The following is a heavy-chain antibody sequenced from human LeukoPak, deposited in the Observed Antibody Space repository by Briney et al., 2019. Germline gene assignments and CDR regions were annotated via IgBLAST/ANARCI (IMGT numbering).Heavy chain of an antibody. J-gene: IGHJ4*02. CDR3: ARVGYFGSGNYYNDRGAFDY. CDR2: IYYTGST. CDR1: GGSISNYY. Sequence: SETLSLTCTVSGGSISNYYWGWIRQPPGKGLEWIAYIYYTGSTNYNPSLKSRVTISVDTSKNQFSLKLSSVTAADTAVYYCARVGYFGSGNYYNDRGAFDYWGQGTLVTVSS. D-gene: IGHD3-10*01. V-gene: IGHV4-59*01.